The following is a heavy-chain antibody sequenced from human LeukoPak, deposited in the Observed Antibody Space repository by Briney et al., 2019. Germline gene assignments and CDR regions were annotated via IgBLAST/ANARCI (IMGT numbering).Heavy chain of an antibody. Sequence: PSETLSLTCTVSGGSISSRSYYWGWIRQPPGKGLEWIGSIYYSGSTYYNASLKSRVTTSVDTSKNQFSLKLTSVTAADTAVYYCAIQRQDGTDVWGQGITVTVSS. CDR2: IYYSGST. J-gene: IGHJ6*02. D-gene: IGHD6-25*01. CDR3: AIQRQDGTDV. CDR1: GGSISSRSYY. V-gene: IGHV4-39*01.